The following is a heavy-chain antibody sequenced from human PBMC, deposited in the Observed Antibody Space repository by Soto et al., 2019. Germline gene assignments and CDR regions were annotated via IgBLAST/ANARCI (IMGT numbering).Heavy chain of an antibody. J-gene: IGHJ4*02. V-gene: IGHV3-23*01. CDR1: GFTFTAYD. CDR2: ISPSGDTT. D-gene: IGHD1-7*01. Sequence: PGGSLRLSCATSGFTFTAYDLTWVRQAPGKGLDWVSGISPSGDTTYYADSVKGRFTISRDNSKTVLYLQMNSLRAEDTAVYFCAKYIAAGTGPTQGDYWGQGTLVTVSS. CDR3: AKYIAAGTGPTQGDY.